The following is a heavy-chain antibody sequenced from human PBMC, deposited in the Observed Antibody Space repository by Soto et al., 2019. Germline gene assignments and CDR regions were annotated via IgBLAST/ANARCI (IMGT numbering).Heavy chain of an antibody. J-gene: IGHJ3*01. D-gene: IGHD2-21*02. CDR1: GGSISDFY. V-gene: IGHV4-59*01. Sequence: QVQLQESGPGLVKPSETLSLTCTVSGGSISDFYWSWIRQPPGKALEWIGYGYMYYSGSTYYNPSLEGRVPISVDPSNNQFSLRLSSVTAADTAGYYCARGSLSTVTANAFDVWGPGAPVTVSS. CDR2: MYYSGST. CDR3: ARGSLSTVTANAFDV.